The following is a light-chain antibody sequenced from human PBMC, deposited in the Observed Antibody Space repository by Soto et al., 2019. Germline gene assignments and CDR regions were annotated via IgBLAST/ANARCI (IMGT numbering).Light chain of an antibody. V-gene: IGKV1-5*01. J-gene: IGKJ4*01. CDR2: HAS. CDR3: EPSDTSART. Sequence: CRASQSISRWLAWYQQKPGKAPKFLIYHASTLESGVPSRFSGSGSETAFNLSLRCRQPDGFAPHFCEPSDTSARTFGGGTKVDIK. CDR1: QSISRW.